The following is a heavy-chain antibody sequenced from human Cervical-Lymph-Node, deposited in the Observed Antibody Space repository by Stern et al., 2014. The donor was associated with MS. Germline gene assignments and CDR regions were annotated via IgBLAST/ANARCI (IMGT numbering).Heavy chain of an antibody. D-gene: IGHD3-3*02. CDR2: ISYDGSIK. CDR1: GFTFSMYG. J-gene: IGHJ4*02. V-gene: IGHV3-30*03. CDR3: ARGGGISHLDF. Sequence: VQLVESGGGVVQPGRSLRLSCAASGFTFSMYGMHWVRQAPGKGLEWLAVISYDGSIKYYADSVKGRFTISRDNSKKMLFLQMTSLSPEDPAVFYCARGGGISHLDFWGQGALVTVSS.